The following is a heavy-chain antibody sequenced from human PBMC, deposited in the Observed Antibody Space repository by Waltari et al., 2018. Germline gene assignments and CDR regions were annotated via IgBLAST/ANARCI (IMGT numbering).Heavy chain of an antibody. CDR3: ARSPRTAVAGNNWFDP. CDR1: GGSIRSSSYY. D-gene: IGHD6-19*01. J-gene: IGHJ5*02. CDR2: IYYSGST. V-gene: IGHV4-39*07. Sequence: QLQLQESGPGLVKPSETLSLTCTVSGGSIRSSSYYWGWIRQPPGKGLEWIGSIYYSGSTYYNPSLKSRVTISVDTSKNQFSLKLSSVTAADTAVYYCARSPRTAVAGNNWFDPWGQGTLVTVSS.